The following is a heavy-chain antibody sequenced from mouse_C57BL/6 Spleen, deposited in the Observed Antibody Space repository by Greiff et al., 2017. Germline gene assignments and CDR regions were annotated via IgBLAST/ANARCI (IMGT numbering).Heavy chain of an antibody. CDR2: ISSGSSTI. Sequence: EVMLVESGGGLVKPGGSLTLSCAASGFTFSDYGMHWVRQAPEKGLEWVAYISSGSSTIYYADTVKGRFTISRDNAKNTLFLQMSSLRSEDTAMYYCARGDWFAYWGQGTLVTVSA. CDR1: GFTFSDYG. CDR3: ARGDWFAY. J-gene: IGHJ3*01. V-gene: IGHV5-17*01.